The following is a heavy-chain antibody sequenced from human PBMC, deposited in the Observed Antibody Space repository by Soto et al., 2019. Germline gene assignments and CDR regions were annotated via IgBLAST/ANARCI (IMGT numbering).Heavy chain of an antibody. CDR1: GYAFTTYG. J-gene: IGHJ4*02. CDR3: ARGRYGDY. V-gene: IGHV1-18*01. CDR2: ISAHNGNT. D-gene: IGHD1-1*01. Sequence: QVHLVQSGAEVKKPGASVKVSFQGSGYAFTTYGITWVRQAPGQGLEWMGWISAHNGNTNYAQKLQGRVTVTRDTSMSTAYMELRSLRYDDTAVYYCARGRYGDYWGQGALVTASS.